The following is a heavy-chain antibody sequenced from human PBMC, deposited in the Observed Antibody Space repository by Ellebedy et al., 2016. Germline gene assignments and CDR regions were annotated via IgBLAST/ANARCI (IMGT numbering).Heavy chain of an antibody. CDR1: GYTFTGYY. CDR3: ARDRAAVLPGDFDY. J-gene: IGHJ4*02. Sequence: ASVKVSCXASGYTFTGYYMHWVRQAPGQGLEWMGWINPNSGDTNYAQKFQGRVTMTRDTSISTAYMELSRLRSDDTAVYYCARDRAAVLPGDFDYWGQGTLVTVSS. D-gene: IGHD6-13*01. CDR2: INPNSGDT. V-gene: IGHV1-2*02.